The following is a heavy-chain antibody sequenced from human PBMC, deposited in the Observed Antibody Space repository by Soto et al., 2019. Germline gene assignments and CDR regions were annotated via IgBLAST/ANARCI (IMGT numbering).Heavy chain of an antibody. CDR3: AKGPHGGYSYGYFDY. V-gene: IGHV3-43D*03. CDR1: GFTFDDYA. Sequence: LSLTCAASGFTFDDYAMHWVRQAPGKGLEWVSLISWDGASTYYADSVKGRFTISRDNSKNSLYLQMNSLRAEDTALYYCAKGPHGGYSYGYFDYWGQGTLVTVSS. J-gene: IGHJ4*02. CDR2: ISWDGAST. D-gene: IGHD5-18*01.